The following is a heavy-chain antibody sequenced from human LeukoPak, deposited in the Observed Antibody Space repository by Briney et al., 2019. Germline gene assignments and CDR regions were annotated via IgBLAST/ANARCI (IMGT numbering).Heavy chain of an antibody. CDR2: MNPNSGNT. CDR1: GYTFTSYD. V-gene: IGHV1-8*01. J-gene: IGHJ4*02. Sequence: ASVKVSCKASGYTFTSYDINWVRQATGQGLEWVGWMNPNSGNTGYAQKFQGRVTMTRNTSISTAYMELSSLRSEDTAVYYCARGHYASLYGSGSYEPFDYWGQGTLVTVSS. CDR3: ARGHYASLYGSGSYEPFDY. D-gene: IGHD3-10*01.